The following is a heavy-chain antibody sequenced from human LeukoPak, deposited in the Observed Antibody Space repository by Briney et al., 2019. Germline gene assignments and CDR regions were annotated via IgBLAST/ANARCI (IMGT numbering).Heavy chain of an antibody. J-gene: IGHJ1*01. CDR3: ASPRGDDSGGYYTWYFHH. V-gene: IGHV4-34*01. Sequence: SETLSLTCAVYGGSFSGYYWSWIRQPPGKGLEWIGEINHSGSTNYNPSLKSRVTISVDTSKNQFSLKLSSVTAADTAVYFCASPRGDDSGGYYTWYFHHWGQGILVTVSS. CDR2: INHSGST. D-gene: IGHD3-22*01. CDR1: GGSFSGYY.